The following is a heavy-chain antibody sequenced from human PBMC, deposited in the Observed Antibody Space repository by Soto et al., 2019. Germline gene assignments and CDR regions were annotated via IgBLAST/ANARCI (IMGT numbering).Heavy chain of an antibody. CDR1: GGSISSSNW. V-gene: IGHV4-4*02. CDR2: IYHSGST. Sequence: PSETLSLTCAVSGGSISSSNWWSWVRQPPGKGLEWIGEIYHSGSTNYNPSLKSRVTISVDKSKNQFSLKLSSVTAADTAVYYCVRGDYDFWSGYFRWFDPWGQGTLVTVSS. CDR3: VRGDYDFWSGYFRWFDP. D-gene: IGHD3-3*01. J-gene: IGHJ5*02.